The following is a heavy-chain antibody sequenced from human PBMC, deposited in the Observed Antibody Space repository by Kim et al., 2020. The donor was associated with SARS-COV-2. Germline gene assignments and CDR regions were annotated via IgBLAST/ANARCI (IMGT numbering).Heavy chain of an antibody. D-gene: IGHD4-17*01. Sequence: SETLSLTCTVSGGSISSYYWSWIRQPPGKGLEWIGYIYYSGSTNYNPSLKSRVTISVDTSKNQFSLQLSSVTAADTAIYYCPSAPYGVWGQGTLVTVSS. CDR1: GGSISSYY. J-gene: IGHJ4*02. CDR2: IYYSGST. V-gene: IGHV4-59*08. CDR3: PSAPYGV.